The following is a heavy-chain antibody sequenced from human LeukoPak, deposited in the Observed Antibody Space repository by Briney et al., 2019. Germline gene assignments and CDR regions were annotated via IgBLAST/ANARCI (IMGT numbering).Heavy chain of an antibody. CDR1: GYSINSGYS. Sequence: SETLSLTCIVSGYSINSGYSWDWIRQPPGKGLEWIGSIHHGGSTKYSPSLNSRVTISRDTSKNLFSLKLSSVTAADTGVYYCARFDFVWGTIYGMDAFDIWGQGTMVAVAS. CDR2: IHHGGST. V-gene: IGHV4-38-2*02. CDR3: ARFDFVWGTIYGMDAFDI. D-gene: IGHD3-16*01. J-gene: IGHJ3*02.